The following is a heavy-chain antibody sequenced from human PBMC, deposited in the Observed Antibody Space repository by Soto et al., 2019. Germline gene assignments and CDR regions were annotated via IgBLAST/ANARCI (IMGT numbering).Heavy chain of an antibody. V-gene: IGHV3-15*01. CDR3: AKGPTGYYYGMDV. CDR2: IKSKTDGGTT. J-gene: IGHJ6*02. D-gene: IGHD1-1*01. CDR1: GFTFSNAW. Sequence: EVQLVESGGGLVKPGGSLRLSCAASGFTFSNAWMSWVRQAPGKGLEWVGRIKSKTDGGTTDYAAPVKGRFTISRDNSKNTLYLQMNSLRAEDTAVYYCAKGPTGYYYGMDVWGQGTTVTVSS.